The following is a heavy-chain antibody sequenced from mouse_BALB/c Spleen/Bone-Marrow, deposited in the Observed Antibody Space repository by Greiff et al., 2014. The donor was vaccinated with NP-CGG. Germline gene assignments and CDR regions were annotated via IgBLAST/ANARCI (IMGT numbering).Heavy chain of an antibody. D-gene: IGHD2-3*01. Sequence: VQLQQSGAELVKPGAPVKLSCKASGYTFTSYWMNWVKQRPGRGLEWIGRIDPSDSETHYNQKFKDKATLTVDKSSSTAYIQFSSLTSEDSAVYYCARALGDGYYYAMDYWGQGTSVTVSS. CDR1: GYTFTSYW. J-gene: IGHJ4*01. V-gene: IGHV1-69*02. CDR3: ARALGDGYYYAMDY. CDR2: IDPSDSET.